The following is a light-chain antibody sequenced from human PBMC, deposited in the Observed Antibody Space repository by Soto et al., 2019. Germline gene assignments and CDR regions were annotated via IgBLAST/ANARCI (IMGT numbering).Light chain of an antibody. J-gene: IGLJ2*01. CDR1: SSDVGGYNY. CDR3: SSYAGSKGV. V-gene: IGLV2-8*01. Sequence: QSVLTQPPSASGSPGQSVTIYCTGTSSDVGGYNYVSWYQQHPGKAPTLMIYEVSKRPSGVPDRFSGSKSGNTASLTVSGLQAEDEADYYCSSYAGSKGVFGGGTKLTVL. CDR2: EVS.